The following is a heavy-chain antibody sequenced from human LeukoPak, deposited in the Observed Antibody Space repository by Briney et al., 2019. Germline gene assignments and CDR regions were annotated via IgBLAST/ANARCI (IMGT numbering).Heavy chain of an antibody. CDR2: MSGSGGST. Sequence: GGSLRLSCAASGFTFTSYAMSWVRQAPGQGLEWVSGMSGSGGSTYYADSVKGRFTISRDNSKNMLYLQMNSLRAEDTAVYYCARGDSSGWYEGAFDIWGQGTMVTVSS. D-gene: IGHD6-19*01. J-gene: IGHJ3*02. V-gene: IGHV3-23*01. CDR3: ARGDSSGWYEGAFDI. CDR1: GFTFTSYA.